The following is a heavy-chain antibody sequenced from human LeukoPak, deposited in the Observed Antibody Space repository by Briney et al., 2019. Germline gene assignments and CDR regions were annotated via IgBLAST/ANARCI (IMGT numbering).Heavy chain of an antibody. J-gene: IGHJ4*02. CDR1: GFTFSSYA. CDR3: AKGRRVLTGYSFDY. D-gene: IGHD3-9*01. V-gene: IGHV3-23*01. Sequence: GGSLRLSCAASGFTFSSYAMFWVRQAPGKGLEWVSAISGSGGSTYYADSVKGRFTISRDNSKNTLYLRMNSLRAEDTAVYYCAKGRRVLTGYSFDYWGQGTLVTVSS. CDR2: ISGSGGST.